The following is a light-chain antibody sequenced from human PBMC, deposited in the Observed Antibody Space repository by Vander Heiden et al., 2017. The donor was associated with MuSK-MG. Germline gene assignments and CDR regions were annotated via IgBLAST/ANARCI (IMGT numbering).Light chain of an antibody. Sequence: DIPMTQSPSSLSASVGDRDTITCRASQGISNFLAWFQQKPGKAPRSLIYAASSLHSGVPSRFSGSGSGTDFTLTISSLQPDDCATYFCLQYKTYPLTFGGGTEVEIK. CDR3: LQYKTYPLT. V-gene: IGKV1-16*01. CDR1: QGISNF. CDR2: AAS. J-gene: IGKJ4*01.